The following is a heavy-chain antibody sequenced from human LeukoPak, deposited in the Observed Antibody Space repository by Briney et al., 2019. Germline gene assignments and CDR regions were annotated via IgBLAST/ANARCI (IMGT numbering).Heavy chain of an antibody. CDR2: IYSGGST. CDR1: GFIVSSSY. CDR3: ARVFYYGSANDY. D-gene: IGHD3-10*01. J-gene: IGHJ4*02. Sequence: SSGSLRLSCAASGFIVSSSYMSWVRQGPGQGLEWVSVIYSGGSTYYADSVKGRFTVSRDNSNNTLYVQMNSLRAEDTAVYYCARVFYYGSANDYWGQGTLVTVSS. V-gene: IGHV3-53*01.